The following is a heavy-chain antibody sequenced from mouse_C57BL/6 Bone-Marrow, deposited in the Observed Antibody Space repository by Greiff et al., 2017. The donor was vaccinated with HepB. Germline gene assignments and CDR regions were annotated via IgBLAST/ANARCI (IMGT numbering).Heavy chain of an antibody. CDR1: GYTFTSYW. D-gene: IGHD3-2*02. J-gene: IGHJ3*01. V-gene: IGHV1-55*01. Sequence: VQRRQRGAGLVKPGASVKMSCKASGYTFTSYWITWVKQRPGQGLEWIGDIYPGSGSTNYNEKFKSKATLTVDTSSSTAYMQLSSLRSEDSAVYYCARGGRPTAQATFAYWGQGTLVTVSA. CDR3: ARGGRPTAQATFAY. CDR2: IYPGSGST.